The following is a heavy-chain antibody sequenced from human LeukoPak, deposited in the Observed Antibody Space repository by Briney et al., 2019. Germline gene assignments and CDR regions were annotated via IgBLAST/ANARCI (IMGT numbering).Heavy chain of an antibody. J-gene: IGHJ4*02. Sequence: SETLSLTCTVSGGSISSSSYYWGWIRQPPGKGLEWIGSIYYSGSTYYNPPLKSRVTISVDTSKNQFSLKLSSVTAADTAVYYCAKSTHEIDYWGQGTLVTVSS. CDR3: AKSTHEIDY. CDR2: IYYSGST. D-gene: IGHD5/OR15-5a*01. CDR1: GGSISSSSYY. V-gene: IGHV4-39*07.